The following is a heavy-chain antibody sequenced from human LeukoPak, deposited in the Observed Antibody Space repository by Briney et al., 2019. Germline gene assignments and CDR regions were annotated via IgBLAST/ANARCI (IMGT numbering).Heavy chain of an antibody. Sequence: SGGSLRLSCAASGFTFSSCAMSWVRQAPGKGLEWVSIISTSGGTTHYADSVKGRFTISRDNSKNTLYLQMNSLRAEDTAVYYCARAFTSTGYYYVEYWGQGTLVTVSS. J-gene: IGHJ4*02. CDR1: GFTFSSCA. CDR3: ARAFTSTGYYYVEY. D-gene: IGHD3-22*01. V-gene: IGHV3-23*01. CDR2: ISTSGGTT.